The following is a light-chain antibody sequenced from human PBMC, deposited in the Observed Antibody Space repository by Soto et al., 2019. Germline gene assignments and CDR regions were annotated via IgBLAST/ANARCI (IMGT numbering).Light chain of an antibody. CDR3: QQYDNAPYT. V-gene: IGKV1-33*01. Sequence: DIQMTQSPSSLSASVGDRVSITCQASQDISYYLNWYQQKPGKAPKLLIYDASSLETGVPSRFSGGGSGTHFTFTISSLQPEDIATYYCQQYDNAPYTFGQGTKLEIK. J-gene: IGKJ2*01. CDR2: DAS. CDR1: QDISYY.